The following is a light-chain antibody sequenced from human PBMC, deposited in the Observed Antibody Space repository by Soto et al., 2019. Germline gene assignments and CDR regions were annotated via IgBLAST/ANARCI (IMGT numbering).Light chain of an antibody. CDR2: ANN. CDR1: DSNIGSEN. Sequence: QPVLTQPPSGSGTPGQRVTISCSGSDSNIGSENVNWYQQVPGTAPKLLIYANNQRPSGVPDRFSVSKSGTSASLAIGGLQSEDEADYYCAAWDDSLKGWVFGGGTKVTVL. J-gene: IGLJ3*02. CDR3: AAWDDSLKGWV. V-gene: IGLV1-44*01.